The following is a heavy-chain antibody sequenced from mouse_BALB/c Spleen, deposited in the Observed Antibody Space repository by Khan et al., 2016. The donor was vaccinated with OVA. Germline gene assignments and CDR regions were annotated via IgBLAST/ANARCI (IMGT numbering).Heavy chain of an antibody. CDR3: AKYYGNYEWYFDG. J-gene: IGHJ1*01. V-gene: IGHV2-9*02. CDR2: IWTGGST. D-gene: IGHD2-1*01. Sequence: VQLKESGPGLVAPSQSLSITCTVSGFSFTSYGVHWVRQPPGKGLEWLGVIWTGGSTNYNSALMSRLSISKDNSKSQVFLKMNSLQTDDTDKYYCAKYYGNYEWYFDGWGAGTTVTVSS. CDR1: GFSFTSYG.